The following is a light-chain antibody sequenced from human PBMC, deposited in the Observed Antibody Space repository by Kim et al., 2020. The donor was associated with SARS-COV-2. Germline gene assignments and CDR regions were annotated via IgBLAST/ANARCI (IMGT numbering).Light chain of an antibody. CDR3: HSYDNSLSGSV. J-gene: IGLJ2*01. CDR1: SSTSGAGHA. Sequence: QGVTRSVLGGSSTSGAGHAAHRYQQRPGTGPKPLISGNNIRPPGVPDRFSGSESGAAASLAITGRQAEDEADYDWHSYDNSLSGSVFGGGTQLTVL. V-gene: IGLV1-40*01. CDR2: GNN.